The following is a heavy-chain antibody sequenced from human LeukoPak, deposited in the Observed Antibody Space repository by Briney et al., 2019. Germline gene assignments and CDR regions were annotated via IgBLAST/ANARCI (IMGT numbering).Heavy chain of an antibody. CDR3: ARAMGVTVTTGDY. CDR1: GYTFTSYG. CDR2: ISAYNGNT. J-gene: IGHJ4*02. D-gene: IGHD4-17*01. V-gene: IGHV1-18*01. Sequence: GASVKVSCKASGYTFTSYGISWVRQAPGQGLEWMGWISAYNGNTNYAQKLQGRVTMTTDTSTSTAHMELRSLRSGDTAVYYCARAMGVTVTTGDYWGQGTLVTVSS.